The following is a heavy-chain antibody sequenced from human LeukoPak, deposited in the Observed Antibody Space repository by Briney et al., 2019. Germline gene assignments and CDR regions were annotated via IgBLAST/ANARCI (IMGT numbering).Heavy chain of an antibody. CDR2: VYHSGST. J-gene: IGHJ5*01. CDR3: ARGRGIFDSGTVGAFES. V-gene: IGHV4-4*02. CDR1: SVSIRDTNW. D-gene: IGHD3-10*01. Sequence: SETLSLTCAVSSVSIRDTNWWSWVRQPPGKGLEGIGEVYHSGSTSYNPSLKSRVTISVDESNNRFSLRLNSVTATDTAVYYCARGRGIFDSGTVGAFESWGQGILVTVSS.